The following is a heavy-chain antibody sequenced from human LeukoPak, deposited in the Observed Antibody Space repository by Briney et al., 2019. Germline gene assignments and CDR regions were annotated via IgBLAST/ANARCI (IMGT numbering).Heavy chain of an antibody. D-gene: IGHD2-21*02. CDR3: ARDMTAHSSAVSGVPGDY. V-gene: IGHV3-9*01. CDR1: GFTFDDFA. CDR2: IHWNSAHV. Sequence: GRSLRLSCAASGFTFDDFAMHWVRQAPGKGLEWVSGIHWNSAHVGYADSVRGRFTISRDNSKNSLFLQMHSLRAEDSAFYYCARDMTAHSSAVSGVPGDYWGQGTLVTVSS. J-gene: IGHJ4*02.